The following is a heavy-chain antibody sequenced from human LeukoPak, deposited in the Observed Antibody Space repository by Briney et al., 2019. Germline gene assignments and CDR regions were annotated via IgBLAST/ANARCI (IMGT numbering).Heavy chain of an antibody. Sequence: GGSLRLSCAASGFTFSSYSMNWVRHAPGKGLELVSSISSSSSYIYYADSVKGRFTISRDNAKNSLYLQMNSLRAEDTAVYYCARDNERLFFDYWGQGTLVTVSS. CDR1: GFTFSSYS. J-gene: IGHJ4*02. CDR2: ISSSSSYI. D-gene: IGHD1-1*01. V-gene: IGHV3-21*01. CDR3: ARDNERLFFDY.